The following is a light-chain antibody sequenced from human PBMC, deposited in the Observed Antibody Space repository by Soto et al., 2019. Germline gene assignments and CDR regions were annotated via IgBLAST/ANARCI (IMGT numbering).Light chain of an antibody. CDR1: SSDVGDYNY. V-gene: IGLV2-14*01. Sequence: QSALTQPAYVSGSPGQSITISCTGTSSDVGDYNYVSWYQQHPGKAPKLMIYEVSNRPSGVSNRFSGSKSGSTASLTISGLQAEDEADYYCSSCSSCSTRSTRVYGTGTKVTVL. CDR3: SSCSSCSTRSTRV. J-gene: IGLJ1*01. CDR2: EVS.